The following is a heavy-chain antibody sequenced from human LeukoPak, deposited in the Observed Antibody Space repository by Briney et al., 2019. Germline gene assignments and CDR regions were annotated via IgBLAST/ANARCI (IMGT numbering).Heavy chain of an antibody. D-gene: IGHD6-13*01. J-gene: IGHJ6*02. V-gene: IGHV4-30-4*01. CDR3: ARLLSGTLDYYHYYGMDV. Sequence: SWVRQPPGKGLECIGYIYYSGSTYYNPSLKSRVIISLDTSKNQFSLKLTSVTAADTAVYYCARLLSGTLDYYHYYGMDVWGQGTLVTVSS. CDR2: IYYSGST.